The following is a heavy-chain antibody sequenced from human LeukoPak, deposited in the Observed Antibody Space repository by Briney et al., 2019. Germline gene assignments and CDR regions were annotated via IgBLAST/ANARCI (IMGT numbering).Heavy chain of an antibody. Sequence: ASVKVSCKASGYTFTSYAMHWVRQAPGQRLERMGWINAGNGNTKYSQKFQGRVTITRDTSASTAYMELSSLRSEDTAVYYCARESGSYDFDYWGQGTLVTVSS. J-gene: IGHJ4*02. V-gene: IGHV1-3*01. CDR1: GYTFTSYA. CDR2: INAGNGNT. D-gene: IGHD1-26*01. CDR3: ARESGSYDFDY.